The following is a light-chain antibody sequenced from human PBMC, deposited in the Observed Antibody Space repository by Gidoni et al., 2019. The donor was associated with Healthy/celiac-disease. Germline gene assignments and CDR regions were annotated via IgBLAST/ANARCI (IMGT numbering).Light chain of an antibody. CDR1: QSVSSRY. V-gene: IGKV3-20*01. Sequence: EMVLTQSPGTLSLAPGATATLSCRASQSVSSRYLAWYQQQPGQAPSLRIYGASSSATGFPVRFSCSGSGTDFTLTLSRLEPEDVAVSICQQYGSSPPWTFGQGTKVEIK. CDR3: QQYGSSPPWT. CDR2: GAS. J-gene: IGKJ1*01.